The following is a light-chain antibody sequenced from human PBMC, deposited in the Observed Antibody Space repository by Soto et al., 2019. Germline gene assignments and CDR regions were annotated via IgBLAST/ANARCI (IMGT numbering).Light chain of an antibody. Sequence: DSQMTHSPPTLSASVGDRVTITCRASQSIGSWMAWYQQKPGKAPKLLIYQASNLESGVPSRFSGSGSGTEFTLAISSLQPDDFATYYCQQYNNYWTFGQGTKVDIK. CDR1: QSIGSW. V-gene: IGKV1-5*03. CDR2: QAS. J-gene: IGKJ1*01. CDR3: QQYNNYWT.